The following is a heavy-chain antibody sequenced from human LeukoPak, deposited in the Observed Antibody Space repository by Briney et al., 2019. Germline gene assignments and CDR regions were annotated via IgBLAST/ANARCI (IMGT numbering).Heavy chain of an antibody. D-gene: IGHD6-13*01. CDR1: GYTFTSYA. CDR3: ARDRSSSWGRFDY. V-gene: IGHV1-3*01. Sequence: ASVKVSCKASGYTFTSYAMHWVRQAPGQRLEWMGWINAGNGNTKYSQKFQGRVTITRDTSASTAYMELSSLRSEDTAVYYCARDRSSSWGRFDYWGQGTLVTVSS. J-gene: IGHJ4*02. CDR2: INAGNGNT.